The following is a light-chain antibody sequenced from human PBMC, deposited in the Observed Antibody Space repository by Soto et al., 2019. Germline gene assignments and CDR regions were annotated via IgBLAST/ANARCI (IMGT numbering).Light chain of an antibody. CDR3: QQSYNTLT. V-gene: IGKV1-39*01. CDR1: HGISTF. Sequence: DIQMTQSPSSVSASVGDRVTITCRASHGISTFLNWYQHTPGKAPKLLIYSASTLQSGVPPRFSGSGSGTDFTLTISSLQPEDFATYYCQQSYNTLTFGGGTKVEI. CDR2: SAS. J-gene: IGKJ4*01.